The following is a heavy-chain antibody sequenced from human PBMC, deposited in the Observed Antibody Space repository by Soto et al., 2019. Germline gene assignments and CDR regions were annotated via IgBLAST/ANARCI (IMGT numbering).Heavy chain of an antibody. D-gene: IGHD4-17*01. CDR2: ISGDGINK. J-gene: IGHJ4*02. CDR3: ATRLTTSVTTMGC. Sequence: PGGSLRLSGSVCGFNFGDYAINWVRQAPCKGLEWVAVISGDGINKYIPDSVKGRFVISRDNSKNSVFLQMSSLGPQDTATYYCATRLTTSVTTMGCWGQRTLVAVCS. V-gene: IGHV3-30*09. CDR1: GFNFGDYA.